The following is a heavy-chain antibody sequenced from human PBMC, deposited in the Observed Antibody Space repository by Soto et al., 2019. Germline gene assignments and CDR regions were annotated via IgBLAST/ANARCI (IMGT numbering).Heavy chain of an antibody. Sequence: SETLSLTCTVSGGSISSGGYYWSWIRQHPGKGLEWIGYIYYSGSTNYNPSLKSRVTISVDTSKNQFSLKLSSVTAADTAVYYCAREGHMSRGDGHMDVWGKGTTVTVSS. CDR1: GGSISSGGYY. J-gene: IGHJ6*03. D-gene: IGHD3-10*01. V-gene: IGHV4-61*08. CDR2: IYYSGST. CDR3: AREGHMSRGDGHMDV.